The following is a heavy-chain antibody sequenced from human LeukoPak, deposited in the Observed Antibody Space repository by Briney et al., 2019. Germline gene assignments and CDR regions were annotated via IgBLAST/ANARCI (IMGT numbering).Heavy chain of an antibody. CDR3: ARDGYTKYYYYYMDV. CDR1: GFTFSSYS. V-gene: IGHV3-21*01. D-gene: IGHD6-13*01. J-gene: IGHJ6*03. Sequence: GGSLRLSCAASGFTFSSYSMNWVRQAPGKGLEWVSSISSSSSYIYYADSVKGRFTISRGNAKNSLYLQMNSLRAEDTAVYYCARDGYTKYYYYYMDVWGKGTTVTVSS. CDR2: ISSSSSYI.